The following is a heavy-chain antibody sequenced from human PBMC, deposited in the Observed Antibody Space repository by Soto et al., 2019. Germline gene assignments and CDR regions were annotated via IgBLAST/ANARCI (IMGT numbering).Heavy chain of an antibody. J-gene: IGHJ6*02. D-gene: IGHD2-21*02. CDR1: GGTFSSYA. CDR2: IIPIFGTA. CDR3: ARSGAYCGGDCYYYYYYGMAV. V-gene: IGHV1-69*13. Sequence: ASVKVSCKASGGTFSSYAISWVRQAPGQGLEWMGGIIPIFGTANYAQKFQGRVTITADESTSTAYMELSSLRSEDTAVYYCARSGAYCGGDCYYYYYYGMAVWGQGTTVTVSS.